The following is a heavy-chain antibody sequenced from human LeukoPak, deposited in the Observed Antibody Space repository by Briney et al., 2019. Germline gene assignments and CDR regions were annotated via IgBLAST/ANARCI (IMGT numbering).Heavy chain of an antibody. Sequence: PGGSLRLSCAASGFTFSSYAMSWVRQAPGKGLEWVSAISGSGGNTYYADSVKGRFTISRDTSKDTLYLQMNSLRAEDTAVYYCAKDPREAAYYFEYWGQGTLVTVSS. CDR1: GFTFSSYA. CDR2: ISGSGGNT. D-gene: IGHD2-15*01. CDR3: AKDPREAAYYFEY. V-gene: IGHV3-23*01. J-gene: IGHJ4*02.